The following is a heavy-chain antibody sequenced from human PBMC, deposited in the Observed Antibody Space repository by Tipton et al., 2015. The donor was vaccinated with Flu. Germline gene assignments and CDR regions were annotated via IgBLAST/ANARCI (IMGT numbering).Heavy chain of an antibody. Sequence: TLSLTCTVSSGSLSSGAYYWGWIRQPPGKGLEWIGSIFYRGTTYYNPSLKSRVTISIDTSKNHFSLTVNSVTAADTAVYYCARLVGKYFPSWADYWGQGSLVTVSS. V-gene: IGHV4-39*07. CDR3: ARLVGKYFPSWADY. CDR1: SGSLSSGAYY. CDR2: IFYRGTT. D-gene: IGHD1-1*01. J-gene: IGHJ4*02.